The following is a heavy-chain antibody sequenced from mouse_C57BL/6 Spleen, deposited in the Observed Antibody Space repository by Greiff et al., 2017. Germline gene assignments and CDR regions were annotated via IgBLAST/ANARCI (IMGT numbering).Heavy chain of an antibody. J-gene: IGHJ1*03. CDR3: SHYYGSSYGWYFDV. CDR1: GYTFTDYY. V-gene: IGHV1-75*01. Sequence: VKLQQSGPELVKPGASVKISCKASGYTFTDYYINWVKQRPGQGLEWIGWIFPGSGSTYYNEKFKGKATLTVDKSSSTAYMLLSSLTSEDSAVYFCSHYYGSSYGWYFDVWGTGTTVTVSS. D-gene: IGHD1-1*01. CDR2: IFPGSGST.